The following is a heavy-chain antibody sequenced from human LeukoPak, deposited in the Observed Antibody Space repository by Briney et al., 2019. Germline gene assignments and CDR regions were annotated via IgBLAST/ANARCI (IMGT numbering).Heavy chain of an antibody. CDR2: IYYSGST. V-gene: IGHV4-59*12. J-gene: IGHJ4*02. D-gene: IGHD4-23*01. Sequence: PSETLSLTCTVSGGSISSYYWSWIRQPPGKGLEWIGYIYYSGSTYYNPSLKSRVTISVDTSKNQFSLKLSSVTAADTAVYYCARESSTVEGDYWGQGTLVTVSS. CDR1: GGSISSYY. CDR3: ARESSTVEGDY.